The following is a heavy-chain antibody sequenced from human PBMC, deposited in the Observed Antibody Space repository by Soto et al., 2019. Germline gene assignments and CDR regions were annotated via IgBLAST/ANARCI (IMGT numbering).Heavy chain of an antibody. CDR1: VGSISSSSYY. Sequence: PAETLCITCTFSVGSISSSSYYWGWIRQPPGKGLEWIGSIYYSGSTYYNPSLKSRVTISVDTSKNQFSLKLSSVTAADTAVYYCARNEAAVAGNGSYGMDVWGQGTTVTVSS. V-gene: IGHV4-39*01. D-gene: IGHD6-19*01. J-gene: IGHJ6*02. CDR3: ARNEAAVAGNGSYGMDV. CDR2: IYYSGST.